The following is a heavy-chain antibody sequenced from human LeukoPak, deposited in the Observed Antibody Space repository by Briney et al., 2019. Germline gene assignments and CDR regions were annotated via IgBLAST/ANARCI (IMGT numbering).Heavy chain of an antibody. V-gene: IGHV3-23*01. CDR3: AKAFGSEGLPAHDAFDI. D-gene: IGHD3-10*01. J-gene: IGHJ3*02. CDR2: ISGSSGKT. CDR1: GFTFSNSA. Sequence: GGSLRLSCAASGFTFSNSAMSWVRQAPEKGPEWLSAISGSSGKTYYADSVRGRFTISRDNSRNTLSLLMNSLRAEDTALYYCAKAFGSEGLPAHDAFDIWGQGTLVTVSS.